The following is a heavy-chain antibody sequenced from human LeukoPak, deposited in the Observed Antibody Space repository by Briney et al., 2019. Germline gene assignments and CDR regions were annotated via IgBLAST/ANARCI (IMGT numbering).Heavy chain of an antibody. D-gene: IGHD3-10*01. CDR1: GYTFTGYY. CDR2: INPNSGGT. J-gene: IGHJ4*02. Sequence: ASVKVSCKASGYTFTGYYMHWVRQAPGQGLEWMGWINPNSGGTNYAQKFQGRVTMTRDTSASTAHMELSSLRSEDMAVYYCAREGRDTYYYDYWGQGTLVTVSS. CDR3: AREGRDTYYYDY. V-gene: IGHV1-2*02.